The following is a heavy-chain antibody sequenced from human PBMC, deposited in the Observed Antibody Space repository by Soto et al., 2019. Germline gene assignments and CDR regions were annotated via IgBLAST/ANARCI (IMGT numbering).Heavy chain of an antibody. CDR2: IIPMFGTA. Sequence: QVQLVQSGAEVKKPGSSVRVSCKASGGTFSSYALNWVRQAPGQGLEWMGGIIPMFGTARYAQKFQGRATITADESTSTVYMELSSLRSEDTAVYYCARDYGHDCSGGSCYLFFWGQGTLVTVSS. J-gene: IGHJ4*02. D-gene: IGHD2-15*01. V-gene: IGHV1-69*01. CDR1: GGTFSSYA. CDR3: ARDYGHDCSGGSCYLFF.